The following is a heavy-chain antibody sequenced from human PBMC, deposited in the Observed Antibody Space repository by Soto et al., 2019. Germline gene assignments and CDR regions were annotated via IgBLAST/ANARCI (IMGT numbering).Heavy chain of an antibody. V-gene: IGHV3-48*02. D-gene: IGHD6-19*01. J-gene: IGHJ4*02. CDR3: ARDSPPGWHFDY. Sequence: EAQLVESGGGLVQPGGSLRLSCAASEFTFSSYSMNWVRQAPGKGLEWISYISSSGSTICYADSVRGRFTISRDNAKNSLYLLMNSLRDEDTAVYDCARDSPPGWHFDYWGQGTLVTVSS. CDR2: ISSSGSTI. CDR1: EFTFSSYS.